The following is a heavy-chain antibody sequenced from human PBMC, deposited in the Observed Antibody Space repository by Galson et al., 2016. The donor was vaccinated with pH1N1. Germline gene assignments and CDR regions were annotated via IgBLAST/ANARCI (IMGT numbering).Heavy chain of an antibody. J-gene: IGHJ4*02. V-gene: IGHV1-18*01. CDR1: GFMFSTYG. CDR3: AKGTLPGYYDY. Sequence: SVKVSCKASGFMFSTYGFNWVRKAPGQGPEWMGRISGYNGNTIYAQKFHARISMTIDKSTSTVYLDLRSLRFDDTAVYYCAKGTLPGYYDYWGQGTLVTVSS. D-gene: IGHD3-22*01. CDR2: ISGYNGNT.